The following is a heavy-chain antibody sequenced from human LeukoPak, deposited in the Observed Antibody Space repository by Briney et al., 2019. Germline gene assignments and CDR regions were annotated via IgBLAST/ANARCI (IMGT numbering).Heavy chain of an antibody. J-gene: IGHJ4*02. V-gene: IGHV3-9*01. Sequence: PGGSLRLSCAASGFTFSSYSMNWVRQAPGKGLEWVSGISWNSGSIGYADSVKGRFTISRDNAKNSLYLQMNSLRAEDTALYYCAKVAAANYYFDYWGQGTLVTVSS. CDR3: AKVAAANYYFDY. D-gene: IGHD6-13*01. CDR2: ISWNSGSI. CDR1: GFTFSSYS.